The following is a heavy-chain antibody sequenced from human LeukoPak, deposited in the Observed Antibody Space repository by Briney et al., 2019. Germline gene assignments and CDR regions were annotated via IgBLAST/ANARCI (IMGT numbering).Heavy chain of an antibody. J-gene: IGHJ4*02. V-gene: IGHV4-39*01. D-gene: IGHD5-24*01. CDR1: SGSISSSSYY. CDR3: ARGWQFDYYFDY. CDR2: IYYSGST. Sequence: SETLSLTCTVSSGSISSSSYYWGWIRQPPGKGLEWIGSIYYSGSTYYNPSLKSRVTISVDTSKNQFSLKLSSVTAADTAVNYCARGWQFDYYFDYWGQGTLVTVSS.